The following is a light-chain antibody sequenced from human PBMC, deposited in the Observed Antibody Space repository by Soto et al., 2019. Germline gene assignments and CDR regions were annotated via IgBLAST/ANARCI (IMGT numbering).Light chain of an antibody. V-gene: IGKV3-15*01. CDR3: QQYNNWPLT. CDR1: QSVSSN. Sequence: EIVLTQSPATLSVSPGDRATLSCWASQSVSSNLAWYQQKPGQAPRLLIYGASTRATGIPVRFSGSGSGTEFTLTISRLQSEDFAVYHCQQYNNWPLTFGQGTKVDIK. J-gene: IGKJ1*01. CDR2: GAS.